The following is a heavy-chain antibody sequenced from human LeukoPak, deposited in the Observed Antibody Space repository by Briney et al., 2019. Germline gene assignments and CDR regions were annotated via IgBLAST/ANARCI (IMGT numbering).Heavy chain of an antibody. CDR3: ARGDYGDSDY. Sequence: SETLSLTCTVSGGPISSFYWSWLRQSPGKGVEWIGYNYYSGSANYNPSLKSRVTISVDASKNQFSLKLSSVTAADTAVYYCARGDYGDSDYWGQGILVTVSS. CDR1: GGPISSFY. CDR2: NYYSGSA. D-gene: IGHD4-17*01. J-gene: IGHJ4*02. V-gene: IGHV4-59*01.